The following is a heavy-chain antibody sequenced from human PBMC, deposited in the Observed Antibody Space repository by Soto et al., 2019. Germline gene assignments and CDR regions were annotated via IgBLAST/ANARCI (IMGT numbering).Heavy chain of an antibody. CDR2: IYYSGST. Sequence: SETLSLTCTVSGGSISSYYWSWIRQPPGKGLEWIGYIYYSGSTNYNPSLKSRVTISVDTSKNQFSLKLSSVTAADTAVYYCARVKIIKRIAAAAFDYWGQGTLVTVSS. J-gene: IGHJ4*02. V-gene: IGHV4-59*01. CDR1: GGSISSYY. CDR3: ARVKIIKRIAAAAFDY. D-gene: IGHD6-13*01.